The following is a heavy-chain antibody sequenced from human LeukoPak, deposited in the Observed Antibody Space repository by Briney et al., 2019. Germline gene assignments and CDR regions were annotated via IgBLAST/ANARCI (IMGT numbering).Heavy chain of an antibody. CDR1: GGSISSYY. CDR2: IYTSGST. J-gene: IGHJ4*02. D-gene: IGHD4-17*01. CDR3: ARIGELDDYGLEYYFDY. Sequence: PSETLSLTCTVSGGSISSYYWSWIRQPAGKGLEWIGRIYTSGSTNYNPSLKSRVTMSVDTSKNQFSLKLSSVTAADTAVYYCARIGELDDYGLEYYFDYWGQGTLVTVSS. V-gene: IGHV4-4*07.